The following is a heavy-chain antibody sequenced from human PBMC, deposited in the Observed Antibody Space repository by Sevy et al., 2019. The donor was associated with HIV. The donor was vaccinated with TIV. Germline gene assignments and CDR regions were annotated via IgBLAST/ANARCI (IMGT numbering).Heavy chain of an antibody. Sequence: GGSLRLSCAAFAFAYSGYGRHWVRQAPGKGLEWVAVIWYDGSNKEYADSVKGRFTISRDNSKTTLYLQMNSLRAEDTAVYYCARESKAVAGIGYYFDSWGQGTLVTVSS. CDR3: ARESKAVAGIGYYFDS. V-gene: IGHV3-33*01. J-gene: IGHJ4*01. CDR1: AFAYSGYG. CDR2: IWYDGSNK. D-gene: IGHD6-19*01.